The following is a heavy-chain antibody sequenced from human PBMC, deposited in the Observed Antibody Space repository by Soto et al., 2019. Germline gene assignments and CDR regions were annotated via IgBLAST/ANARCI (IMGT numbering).Heavy chain of an antibody. Sequence: EVQLLESGGGLVQPGGSLRLSCAASGFTFSNYAVTWVRQAPGKGLEWVSTISGSGGSTYYADFVKGRFTISRDNAKNTLDLQLNSLIAEETAVYYCAKDQGSSWYEIDYWGQGTLVTVSS. CDR2: ISGSGGST. CDR1: GFTFSNYA. J-gene: IGHJ4*02. D-gene: IGHD6-13*01. V-gene: IGHV3-23*01. CDR3: AKDQGSSWYEIDY.